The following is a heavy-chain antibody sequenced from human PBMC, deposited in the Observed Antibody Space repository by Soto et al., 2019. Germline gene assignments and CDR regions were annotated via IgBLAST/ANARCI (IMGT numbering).Heavy chain of an antibody. Sequence: GGSLRLSCEASGFTISRYWMSWVRQAPGKGLEWVADKKQDGSEEYYVDSVKGRFTVSRDNAKNSVYLQLTSLRVEDTALYYCARGGFSYGTGIEHWGQGTLVTVPS. CDR2: KKQDGSEE. D-gene: IGHD5-18*01. CDR3: ARGGFSYGTGIEH. J-gene: IGHJ4*02. CDR1: GFTISRYW. V-gene: IGHV3-7*01.